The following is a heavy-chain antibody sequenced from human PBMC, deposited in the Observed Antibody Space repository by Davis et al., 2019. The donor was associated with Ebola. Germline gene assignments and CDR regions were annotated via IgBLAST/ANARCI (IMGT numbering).Heavy chain of an antibody. CDR3: ARDKFSPAGHSYYYYYGMDV. J-gene: IGHJ6*02. Sequence: ASVKVSCKASGYTFTSYGISWVRQAPGQGLEWMGWINPNSGGTNYAQKFQGWVTMTRDTSTSTAYMELRSLRSDDTAVYYCARDKFSPAGHSYYYYYGMDVWGQGTTVTVSS. V-gene: IGHV1-18*01. CDR2: INPNSGGT. CDR1: GYTFTSYG.